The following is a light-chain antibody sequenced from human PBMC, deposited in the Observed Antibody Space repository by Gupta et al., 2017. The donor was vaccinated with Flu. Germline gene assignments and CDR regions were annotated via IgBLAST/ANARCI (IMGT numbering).Light chain of an antibody. CDR1: QNVGSN. CDR3: QQDNNWHT. Sequence: SPATLSVSPGERATLSCRASQNVGSNLAWYQQKPGQAPRLLIYGASIRVTGIPARFNGSGSGTDFTLTISSLQSEDFAIYYFQQDNNWHTFGQGTRLEIK. CDR2: GAS. J-gene: IGKJ5*01. V-gene: IGKV3-15*01.